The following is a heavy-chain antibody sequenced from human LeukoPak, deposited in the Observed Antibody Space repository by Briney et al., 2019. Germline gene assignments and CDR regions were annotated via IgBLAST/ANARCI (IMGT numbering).Heavy chain of an antibody. J-gene: IGHJ4*02. CDR1: GFTFSSWA. V-gene: IGHV3-33*01. CDR2: IWYDGSDK. CDR3: ARPVVLGAYLRGAYYFDS. D-gene: IGHD3-16*01. Sequence: GGSLRLSCAGSGFTFSSWAMHWVRQAPGKGLEWVAVIWYDGSDKYHADSVKGRFTISRDNSKNTLYLQMNSLRVEDTAVYYCARPVVLGAYLRGAYYFDSWGQGTLVTVSS.